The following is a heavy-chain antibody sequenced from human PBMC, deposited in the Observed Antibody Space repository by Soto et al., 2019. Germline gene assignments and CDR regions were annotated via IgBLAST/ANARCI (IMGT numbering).Heavy chain of an antibody. CDR1: GFTFSSYV. D-gene: IGHD2-15*01. J-gene: IGHJ6*01. CDR2: ISYDGNNK. V-gene: IGHV3-30-3*01. Sequence: QVQLVESGGGVVQPGRSLRLSCAVSGFTFSSYVMHWVRQAPGKGLEWVAIISYDGNNKYYADSVKGRFTISRDNSKNTLYLQMNSLRAEDTAVYYCARAGCDGGSCYTLVGLRYGMDVW. CDR3: ARAGCDGGSCYTLVGLRYGMDV.